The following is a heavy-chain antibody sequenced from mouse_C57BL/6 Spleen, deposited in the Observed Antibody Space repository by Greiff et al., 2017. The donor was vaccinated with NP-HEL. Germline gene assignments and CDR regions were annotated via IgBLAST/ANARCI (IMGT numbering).Heavy chain of an antibody. J-gene: IGHJ2*01. CDR2: IWGDGGT. V-gene: IGHV2-3*01. D-gene: IGHD2-12*01. CDR1: GFSLNSYG. Sequence: QVQLQQSVPGLVAPSQSLSITCTVSGFSLNSYGVRWVRQPPGQGLEWLGGIWGDGGTNYHSALISRLSISKDNSKSQVFLKLNSLQTDDTATYDCAKNYNYVEDWGKGTTLTVA. CDR3: AKNYNYVED.